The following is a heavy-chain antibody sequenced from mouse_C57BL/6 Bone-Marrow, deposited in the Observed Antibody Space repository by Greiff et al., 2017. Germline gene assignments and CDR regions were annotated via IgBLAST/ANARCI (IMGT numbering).Heavy chain of an antibody. CDR2: INPYNGGT. Sequence: VQLQQSGPVLVKPGASVKMSCKASGYTFTDYYMNWVKQSHGKSLEWIGVINPYNGGTSYNQKFKGKATLTVDKSSSTAYMELNSLTSEDSAVYYCAREMVTTCRSDYWGQGTTLTVSS. J-gene: IGHJ2*01. CDR3: AREMVTTCRSDY. V-gene: IGHV1-19*01. D-gene: IGHD2-1*01. CDR1: GYTFTDYY.